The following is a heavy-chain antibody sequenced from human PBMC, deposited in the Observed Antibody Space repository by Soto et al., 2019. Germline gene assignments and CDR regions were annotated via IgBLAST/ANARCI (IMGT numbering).Heavy chain of an antibody. J-gene: IGHJ4*02. CDR3: ARVSGYSYDLDY. D-gene: IGHD5-18*01. V-gene: IGHV1-69*13. Sequence: SVKVSCKASGGTFSSYAISWVRQAPGLGLEWMGGIIPIFGTANYAQKFQGRVTITADESTSTAYMELSSLRSEDTAVYYCARVSGYSYDLDYWGQGTLVTVSS. CDR2: IIPIFGTA. CDR1: GGTFSSYA.